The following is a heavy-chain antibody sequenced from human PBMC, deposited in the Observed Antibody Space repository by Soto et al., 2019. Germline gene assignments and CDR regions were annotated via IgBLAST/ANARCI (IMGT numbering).Heavy chain of an antibody. CDR1: GGSVSSGYHY. Sequence: QVLLEESGPGLVKPSQTLSLTCTVSGGSVSSGYHYWSWIRQPPGKGLEWIGYVYYSGGTYYNPSLVSPVTISIDTSKNQFSLKLKPVSASDAAVYFCPTGSSGSSPLHFHFWGQGALVSLSS. D-gene: IGHD3-22*01. J-gene: IGHJ4*02. V-gene: IGHV4-30-4*01. CDR3: PTGSSGSSPLHFHF. CDR2: VYYSGGT.